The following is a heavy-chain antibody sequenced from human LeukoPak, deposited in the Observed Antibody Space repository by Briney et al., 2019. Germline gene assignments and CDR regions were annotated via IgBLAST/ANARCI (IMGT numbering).Heavy chain of an antibody. V-gene: IGHV3-23*01. J-gene: IGHJ4*02. D-gene: IGHD2-2*01. CDR1: GFTFRIFA. Sequence: GGSLRLSCAASGFTFRIFAMDWVRQAPGKGLEWVSVISGSGGSTYYADSVKGRFTISRDNSKNTLYLQMSSLRAEDTAVYYCAKDRSCSSPSCYGGFEYWGQGTLVTVSS. CDR3: AKDRSCSSPSCYGGFEY. CDR2: ISGSGGST.